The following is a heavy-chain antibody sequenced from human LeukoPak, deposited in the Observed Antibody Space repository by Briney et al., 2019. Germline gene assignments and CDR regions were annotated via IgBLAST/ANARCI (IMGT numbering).Heavy chain of an antibody. CDR1: GGSISSRNYY. CDR2: IFYSGTT. V-gene: IGHV4-39*01. D-gene: IGHD2-2*01. Sequence: SETLSLTCTVSGGSISSRNYYWGWIRQPPGKGLEWIGSIFYSGTTYYNPSLKSRVTISVDTSKNQFSLRLSSVTAADTAVYYCASENCSGTNCSSFDYWGQGTLVTVSS. J-gene: IGHJ4*02. CDR3: ASENCSGTNCSSFDY.